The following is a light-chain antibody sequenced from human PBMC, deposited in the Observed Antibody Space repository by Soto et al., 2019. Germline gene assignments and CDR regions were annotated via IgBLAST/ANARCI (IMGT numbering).Light chain of an antibody. V-gene: IGKV3-20*01. CDR1: QSVTSTY. CDR2: DAS. Sequence: EIVLTQSPGTLSLYPGERVTLSCRASQSVTSTYLAWYRQKPGQAPMLLIYDASTRATGIPDRFSGSGSGTDFTLTISRLEPEDFAVYYCQQYGRSPGLLTFGPGTKVDIK. J-gene: IGKJ3*01. CDR3: QQYGRSPGLLT.